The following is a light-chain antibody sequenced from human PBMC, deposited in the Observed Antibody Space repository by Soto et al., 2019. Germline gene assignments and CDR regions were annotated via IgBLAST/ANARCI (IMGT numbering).Light chain of an antibody. CDR1: QRISQY. CDR3: QQYNGYLYT. CDR2: YAS. V-gene: IGKV1-5*01. J-gene: IGKJ2*01. Sequence: DIQMTQSPSTLSASVGDRVTITCRASQRISQYLAWYQQKPGQAPRLLIHYASTLQSRVPSRFSGSGSGTDFTLTISSLQPDDFATYFCQQYNGYLYTFGQGTKVDI.